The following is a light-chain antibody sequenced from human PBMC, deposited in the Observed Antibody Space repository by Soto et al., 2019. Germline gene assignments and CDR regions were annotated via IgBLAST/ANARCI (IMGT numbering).Light chain of an antibody. CDR1: QSVSSC. J-gene: IGKJ5*01. Sequence: EIVMTQSPSTLSASPGDRATLSCRASQSVSSCLAWYQQKPGQAPRLLIYGASTMATGIPARFSGSGSGTDFTLTISSLEPEDFAVYWCQQYNNWPLTFGPGTRLEIK. CDR2: GAS. CDR3: QQYNNWPLT. V-gene: IGKV3-15*01.